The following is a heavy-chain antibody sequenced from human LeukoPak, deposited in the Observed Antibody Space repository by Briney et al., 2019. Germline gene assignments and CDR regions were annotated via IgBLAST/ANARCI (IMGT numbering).Heavy chain of an antibody. V-gene: IGHV3-30*03. CDR3: ASERPVVRGITGYFDY. CDR1: GFTFSSYG. J-gene: IGHJ4*02. D-gene: IGHD3-10*01. CDR2: ISYDGSNK. Sequence: GRSLRLSCAASGFTFSSYGMHWVRQAPGKGLEWVAVISYDGSNKYYADSVKGRFTISRDNSKNTLYLQMNSLRAEDTAVYYCASERPVVRGITGYFDYWGQGTLVTVSS.